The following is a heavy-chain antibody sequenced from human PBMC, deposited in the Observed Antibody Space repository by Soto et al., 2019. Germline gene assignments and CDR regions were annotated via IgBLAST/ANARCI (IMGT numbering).Heavy chain of an antibody. Sequence: PSETLSLTCTVSGGSISSSSYYWGWIRQPPGKGLEWIGSIYYSGSTYYNPSLKSRVTISVDTSKNQFSLKLSSVTAADTAVYYCARQTGTLSWFDPWGQGTLVTVS. V-gene: IGHV4-39*01. J-gene: IGHJ5*02. CDR2: IYYSGST. CDR1: GGSISSSSYY. CDR3: ARQTGTLSWFDP. D-gene: IGHD1-7*01.